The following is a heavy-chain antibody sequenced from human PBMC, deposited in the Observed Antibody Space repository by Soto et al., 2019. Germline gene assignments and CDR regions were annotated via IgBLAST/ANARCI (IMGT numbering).Heavy chain of an antibody. D-gene: IGHD3-10*01. Sequence: GGSLRLSCGASGFSFSSYAMSWVRQAPGKGPEWVSGISSSGGSTYYADSVKGRFTISRDNAKNTLYMQMNSLRAEDTAVYSCAKQLMVRGVVLLFDYWGQGTLVTVSS. CDR1: GFSFSSYA. J-gene: IGHJ4*02. CDR2: ISSSGGST. CDR3: AKQLMVRGVVLLFDY. V-gene: IGHV3-23*01.